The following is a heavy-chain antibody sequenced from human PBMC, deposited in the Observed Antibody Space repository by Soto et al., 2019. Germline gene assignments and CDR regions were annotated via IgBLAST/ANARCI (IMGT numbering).Heavy chain of an antibody. CDR2: IHHSGNT. J-gene: IGHJ4*02. D-gene: IGHD3-10*01. Sequence: QVQLQESGPGLVKPSGTLSLTCAVSGDSIGNNNWWSWVRQPPGKGLEWIGEIHHSGNTNYNPSLKSRVSMSVEKSKNQFSLNLRSVTAADTAVYYCAHTIGAGSYVPYWGQENLVTVSS. V-gene: IGHV4-4*02. CDR1: GDSIGNNNW. CDR3: AHTIGAGSYVPY.